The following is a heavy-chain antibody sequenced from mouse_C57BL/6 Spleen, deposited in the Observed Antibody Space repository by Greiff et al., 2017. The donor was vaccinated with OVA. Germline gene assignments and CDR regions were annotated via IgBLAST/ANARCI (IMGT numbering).Heavy chain of an antibody. V-gene: IGHV3-1*01. CDR1: GYSITSGYD. Sequence: EVQLQQSGPGMVKPSQSLSLTCTVTGYSITSGYDWHWIRHFPGNKLEWMGYISYSGSTNYNPSLKSRISITHDTSKNHFFLKLNSVTTEDTATYYCARALTGTYWFAYWGQGTLVTVSA. CDR3: ARALTGTYWFAY. D-gene: IGHD4-1*01. CDR2: ISYSGST. J-gene: IGHJ3*01.